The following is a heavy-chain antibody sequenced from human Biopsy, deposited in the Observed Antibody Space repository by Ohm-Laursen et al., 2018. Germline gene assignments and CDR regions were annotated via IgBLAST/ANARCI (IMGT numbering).Heavy chain of an antibody. Sequence: SDTLSLTCRVSGGYISDYYWSWIRQPPGRGLEWVGSIYYSGSTNYNPSLKSRVTISADTSKSQLSLHLTSVTAADTAVYYCASRGLVMASDYYFDDWGQGTLVTVSP. J-gene: IGHJ4*02. CDR2: IYYSGST. D-gene: IGHD3/OR15-3a*01. CDR3: ASRGLVMASDYYFDD. V-gene: IGHV4-59*08. CDR1: GGYISDYY.